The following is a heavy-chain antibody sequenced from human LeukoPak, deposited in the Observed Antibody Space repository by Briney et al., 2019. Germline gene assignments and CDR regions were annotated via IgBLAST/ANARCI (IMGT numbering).Heavy chain of an antibody. Sequence: GGSLRLSCAASGFTFSSYWMHWVRQAPGKGLVWVSRTNSDGSSTSYADSVKGRFTISRDNAKNTLYLQMNSLRAEDTAVYYCAREALGAFDYWGQGTLVTVSS. CDR1: GFTFSSYW. D-gene: IGHD1-26*01. CDR3: AREALGAFDY. V-gene: IGHV3-74*01. CDR2: TNSDGSST. J-gene: IGHJ4*02.